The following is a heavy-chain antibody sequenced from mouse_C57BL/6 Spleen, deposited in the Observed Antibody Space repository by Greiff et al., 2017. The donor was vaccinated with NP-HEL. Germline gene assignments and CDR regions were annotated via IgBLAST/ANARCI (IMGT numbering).Heavy chain of an antibody. Sequence: VKLMESGAELVKPGASVKMSCKASGYTFTTYPIEWMKQNHGKSLEWIGNFHPYNDDTKYNEKFKGKATLTVEKSSSTVYLELSRLTSDDSAVYYCARRSAQATREGYFDYWGQGTTLTVSS. CDR1: GYTFTTYP. CDR2: FHPYNDDT. J-gene: IGHJ2*01. CDR3: ARRSAQATREGYFDY. V-gene: IGHV1-47*01. D-gene: IGHD3-2*02.